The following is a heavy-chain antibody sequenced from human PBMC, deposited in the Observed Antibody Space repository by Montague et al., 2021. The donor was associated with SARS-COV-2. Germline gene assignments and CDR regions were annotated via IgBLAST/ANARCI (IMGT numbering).Heavy chain of an antibody. CDR3: ARDIDIVVVPAATAIYYYGMDV. D-gene: IGHD2-2*01. Sequence: SLRLSCAASGFTFSSYRMNWVRQAPGKGLEWVSSISSSSSYIYYADSVKGRFTISRDNAKNSLYLQMNSLRAEDTAVYYCARDIDIVVVPAATAIYYYGMDVWGQGTTVTVSS. CDR1: GFTFSSYR. CDR2: ISSSSSYI. J-gene: IGHJ6*02. V-gene: IGHV3-21*01.